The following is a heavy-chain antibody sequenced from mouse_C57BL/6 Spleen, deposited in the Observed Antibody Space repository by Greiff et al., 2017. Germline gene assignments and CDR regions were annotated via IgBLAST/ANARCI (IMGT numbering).Heavy chain of an antibody. Sequence: QVQLQQPGAELVKPGASVKMSCKASGYTFTSYWITWVKQRPGQGLEWIGDIYPGSGSTNYNEKFKSKATLTVDTSSSTAYMQLSSLTSEDSAVYYCARCTTVVATEIDYWGQGTTLTVSS. J-gene: IGHJ2*01. CDR2: IYPGSGST. CDR1: GYTFTSYW. D-gene: IGHD1-1*01. V-gene: IGHV1-55*01. CDR3: ARCTTVVATEIDY.